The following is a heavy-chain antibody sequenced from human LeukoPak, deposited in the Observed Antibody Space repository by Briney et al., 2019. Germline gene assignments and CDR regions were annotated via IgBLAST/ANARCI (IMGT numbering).Heavy chain of an antibody. V-gene: IGHV4-59*02. Sequence: SETLSLTCTVSGGSVTKYYWHWIRQAPGKGLEWIGFIFHTGITNYNPSLKSRVTISVDTSKNQFSLKLTSVTAADTSVYFCARDLFPINWFESWGQGTLVTVSS. D-gene: IGHD2-2*02. J-gene: IGHJ5*01. CDR2: IFHTGIT. CDR3: ARDLFPINWFES. CDR1: GGSVTKYY.